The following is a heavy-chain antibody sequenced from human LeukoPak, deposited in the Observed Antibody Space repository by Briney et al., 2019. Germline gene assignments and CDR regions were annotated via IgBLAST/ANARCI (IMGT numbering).Heavy chain of an antibody. CDR3: ARDPFGEGGINY. CDR1: GGSISSYY. CDR2: VYNSGGT. V-gene: IGHV4-59*01. D-gene: IGHD3-10*01. Sequence: SETLSLTCTVSGGSISSYYWSWIRQPPGKGLEWIGYVYNSGGTNYNPSLKSRLTISVDASKDQFSLKLTSVTAADTAVYYCARDPFGEGGINYWGQGTLVTVSS. J-gene: IGHJ4*02.